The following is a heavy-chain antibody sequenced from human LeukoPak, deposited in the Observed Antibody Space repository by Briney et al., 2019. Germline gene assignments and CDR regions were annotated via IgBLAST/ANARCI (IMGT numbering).Heavy chain of an antibody. D-gene: IGHD4-17*01. CDR3: ARDIYGDYGFDY. Sequence: GGSLRLSCAASGLTFSSYHMNWVRQAPGKGLEWVSSITGSGSQVYFADSMKGRFTISRDNAKNSLYLQMNSLRVEDTAIYYCARDIYGDYGFDYWGQGTLVTVSS. J-gene: IGHJ4*02. V-gene: IGHV3-21*01. CDR1: GLTFSSYH. CDR2: ITGSGSQV.